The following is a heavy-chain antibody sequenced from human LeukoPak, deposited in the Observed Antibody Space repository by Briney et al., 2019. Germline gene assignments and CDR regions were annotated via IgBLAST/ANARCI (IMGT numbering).Heavy chain of an antibody. CDR1: GGSISSYY. V-gene: IGHV4-59*08. D-gene: IGHD6-19*01. CDR2: IYYSGST. Sequence: PSETLSLTCTVSGGSISSYYWSWIRQPPGKGLEWIGYIYYSGSTNYNPSLKSRVTISVDTSKNQFSLKLSSVTAADTAVYYCARHMRPKSSGWHFDYWGQGTLVTVSS. J-gene: IGHJ4*02. CDR3: ARHMRPKSSGWHFDY.